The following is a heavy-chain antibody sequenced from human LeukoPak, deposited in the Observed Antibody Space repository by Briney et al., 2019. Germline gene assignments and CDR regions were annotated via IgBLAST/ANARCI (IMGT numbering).Heavy chain of an antibody. D-gene: IGHD3-10*01. CDR2: ISSSSSTI. V-gene: IGHV3-48*01. Sequence: PGGSLRLSCAASGFTFSSYSMNWVRQAPGKGLEWVSYISSSSSTIYYADSVKGRFTISRDNAKNSLYLQMNSLRAEDTAVYYCARDQFRGVTPGYYWGQGTLVTVSS. CDR1: GFTFSSYS. CDR3: ARDQFRGVTPGYY. J-gene: IGHJ4*02.